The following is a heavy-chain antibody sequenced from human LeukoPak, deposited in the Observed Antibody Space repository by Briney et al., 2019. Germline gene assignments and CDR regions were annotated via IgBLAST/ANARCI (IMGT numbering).Heavy chain of an antibody. D-gene: IGHD5-18*01. Sequence: GESLKISCKGSGYSFTSYWIGWVRQMPGKGLEWMGIIYPGDSDTRYSPSFQGQVTISADKSISTAYLQWSSLKASDTGMYYCASTLLDTGGYYYMDVWGKGTTVTVSS. CDR2: IYPGDSDT. CDR1: GYSFTSYW. J-gene: IGHJ6*03. CDR3: ASTLLDTGGYYYMDV. V-gene: IGHV5-51*01.